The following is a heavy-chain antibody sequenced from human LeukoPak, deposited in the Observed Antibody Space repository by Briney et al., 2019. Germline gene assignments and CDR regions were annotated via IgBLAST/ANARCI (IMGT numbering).Heavy chain of an antibody. V-gene: IGHV3-48*01. Sequence: GGSLRLSCAASGMTFSNHWMHWVRQAPGKGLEWVSYISSSSSTIYYADSVKGRFTISRDNAKNSLYLQMNSLRAEDTAVYYCARDREQQLPRDAFDIWGQGTMVTVSS. CDR2: ISSSSSTI. CDR1: GMTFSNHW. D-gene: IGHD6-13*01. CDR3: ARDREQQLPRDAFDI. J-gene: IGHJ3*02.